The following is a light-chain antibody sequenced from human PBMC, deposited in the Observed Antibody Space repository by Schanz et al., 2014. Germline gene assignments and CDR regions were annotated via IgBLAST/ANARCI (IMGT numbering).Light chain of an antibody. CDR2: DVN. CDR3: CSFGGDTNLMI. V-gene: IGLV2-14*01. J-gene: IGLJ2*01. CDR1: SSDIGSYNY. Sequence: QSALTQPASVSGSPGQSITISCTGTSSDIGSYNYVSWYQQHPGKAPKLMIYDVNNRPSGVSNRFSGSKSGSTASLTISGLQAEDEADYYCCSFGGDTNLMIFGGGTKLTVL.